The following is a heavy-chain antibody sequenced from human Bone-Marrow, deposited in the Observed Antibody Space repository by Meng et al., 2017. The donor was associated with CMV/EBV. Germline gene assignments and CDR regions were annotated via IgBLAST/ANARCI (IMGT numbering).Heavy chain of an antibody. CDR3: TPYCSSTSCYRVDNNWFDP. V-gene: IGHV3-11*01. J-gene: IGHJ5*02. CDR2: ISSSGSTI. Sequence: GGSLRLSCAASGFTFSDYYMSWIRQAPGKGLEWVSYISSSGSTIYYADSVKGRFTISRDNAKNSLYLQMNSLKTEDTAVYYCTPYCSSTSCYRVDNNWFDPWGQGTLVTVSS. CDR1: GFTFSDYY. D-gene: IGHD2-2*02.